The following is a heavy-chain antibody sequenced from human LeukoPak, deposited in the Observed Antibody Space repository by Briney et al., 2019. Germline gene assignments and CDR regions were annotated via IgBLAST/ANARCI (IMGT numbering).Heavy chain of an antibody. V-gene: IGHV3-23*01. J-gene: IGHJ5*02. CDR1: GFTFSNSA. Sequence: GGSLRLSCAASGFTFSNSAMTWVRQGPGKGLEWVSSISGETNNTYYSDSVKGRFTVSRDNSKNTVFLQMNDLTIEDTAIYYCAKRHSDGGFDPWGQGTLVTVSS. CDR2: ISGETNNT. CDR3: AKRHSDGGFDP.